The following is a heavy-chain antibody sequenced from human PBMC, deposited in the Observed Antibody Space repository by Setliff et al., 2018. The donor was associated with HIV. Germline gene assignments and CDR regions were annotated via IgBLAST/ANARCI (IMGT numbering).Heavy chain of an antibody. Sequence: PSENLSLTCGVSCYSISSGYYWVWIRQPPGEGLEWIGNFYHSGITSYNPSLKSRVTISVDTSENQFSLDLSSVTAADTAIYYCTRVQGSNNWPNWFDPWGQGTLVTVSS. J-gene: IGHJ5*02. CDR1: CYSISSGYY. D-gene: IGHD1-1*01. CDR2: FYHSGIT. V-gene: IGHV4-38-2*01. CDR3: TRVQGSNNWPNWFDP.